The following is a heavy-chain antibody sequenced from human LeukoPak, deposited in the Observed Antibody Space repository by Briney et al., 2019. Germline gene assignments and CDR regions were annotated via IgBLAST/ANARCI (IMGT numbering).Heavy chain of an antibody. CDR3: ARHTYYYFEY. CDR1: GFIFSNDW. CDR2: IRQDGSEK. J-gene: IGHJ4*02. D-gene: IGHD3-10*01. Sequence: GGSLRLSCEASGFIFSNDWMTWVRQAPGKGLEWVANIRQDGSEKDYVDSVKGRFTISRDNAEDSVYLQMNSLRAEDTAVYYCARHTYYYFEYWGQGTLVTVSS. V-gene: IGHV3-7*01.